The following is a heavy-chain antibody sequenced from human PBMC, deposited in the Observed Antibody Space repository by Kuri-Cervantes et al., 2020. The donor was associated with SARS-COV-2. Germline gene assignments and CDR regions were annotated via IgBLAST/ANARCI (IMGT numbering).Heavy chain of an antibody. V-gene: IGHV4-59*11. CDR1: GGSISSHH. J-gene: IGHJ5*02. CDR2: IYYSGST. Sequence: ESLKISCTVSGGSISSHHWSWIRQPPGKGLEWIGYIYYSGSTNYNPSLKSRVTISVDTSKNQFSLKLSSVTAADTAVYYCARESYYDSSGYYYGWFDPWGQGTLVTVSS. CDR3: ARESYYDSSGYYYGWFDP. D-gene: IGHD3-22*01.